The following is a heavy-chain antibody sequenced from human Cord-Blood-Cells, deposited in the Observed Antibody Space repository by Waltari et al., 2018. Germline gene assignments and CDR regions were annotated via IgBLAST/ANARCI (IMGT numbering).Heavy chain of an antibody. D-gene: IGHD3-16*01. Sequence: QLQLQESGSGLVKPSQTLSLTGAVPGGSISSGGYSWRWIRQPPGKGLEWIGYIYHSGSTYYNPSLKSRVTISVDRSKNQFSLKLSSVTAADTAVYYCARSGTPLKLGAFDIWGQGTMVTVSS. V-gene: IGHV4-30-2*01. CDR3: ARSGTPLKLGAFDI. J-gene: IGHJ3*02. CDR1: GGSISSGGYS. CDR2: IYHSGST.